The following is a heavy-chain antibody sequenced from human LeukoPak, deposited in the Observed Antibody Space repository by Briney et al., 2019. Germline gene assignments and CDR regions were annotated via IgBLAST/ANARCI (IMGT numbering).Heavy chain of an antibody. D-gene: IGHD6-19*01. CDR2: ISRRVTTI. Sequence: GRSLRLSRAPAASTSSIYAIGLVRPAPGGGPGCVSYISRRVTTIHNADSVKGRFTISWTNAKNSLYLQMHSLRAQDTAVYFCARDKFGSSGCFDYWGQGALVTVSS. CDR1: ASTSSIYA. J-gene: IGHJ4*02. V-gene: IGHV3-11*01. CDR3: ARDKFGSSGCFDY.